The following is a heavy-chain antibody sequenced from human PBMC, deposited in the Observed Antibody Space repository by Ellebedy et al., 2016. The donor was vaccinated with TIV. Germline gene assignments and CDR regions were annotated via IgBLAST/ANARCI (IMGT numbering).Heavy chain of an antibody. D-gene: IGHD2-2*01. V-gene: IGHV1-2*02. CDR2: IKPNSGGT. CDR1: GYTFTGYY. CDR3: ARDPCTSTSCPWSDP. Sequence: ASVKVSCKASGYTFTGYYMHWVRQAPGQGLEWMGWIKPNSGGTNYAQKFQGRVTMTRDTSISTAYMELRRVRSDDTAVYYCARDPCTSTSCPWSDPWGQGTLVTVSS. J-gene: IGHJ5*02.